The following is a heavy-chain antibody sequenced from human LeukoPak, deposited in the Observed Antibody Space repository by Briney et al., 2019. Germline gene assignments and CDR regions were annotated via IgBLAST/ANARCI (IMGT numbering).Heavy chain of an antibody. CDR3: ARAGGSGTDYRFDP. CDR2: LYYSGST. D-gene: IGHD3-10*01. J-gene: IGHJ5*02. V-gene: IGHV4-59*08. Sequence: SETLSLTCTVSGGSISSSSWSWIRQPPGKGLEWIGYLYYSGSTNYNPSLKSRVTISVDTSKNQFSLKLSSVTAADTAVYCCARAGGSGTDYRFDPWGQGTLVTVSS. CDR1: GGSISSSS.